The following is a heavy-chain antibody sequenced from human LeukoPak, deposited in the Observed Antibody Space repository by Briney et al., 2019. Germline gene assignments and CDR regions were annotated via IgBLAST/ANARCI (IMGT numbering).Heavy chain of an antibody. CDR1: GFTVSSNY. Sequence: GGSLRLSCAASGFTVSSNYMSWVRQAPGKGLEWVSVIYSGGGTYYADSVKGRFTISRHNSKNTLYLQMNSLRAEDTAVYYCARLYSSSWYDPGGYWGQGTLVTVSS. V-gene: IGHV3-53*04. J-gene: IGHJ4*02. D-gene: IGHD6-13*01. CDR3: ARLYSSSWYDPGGY. CDR2: IYSGGGT.